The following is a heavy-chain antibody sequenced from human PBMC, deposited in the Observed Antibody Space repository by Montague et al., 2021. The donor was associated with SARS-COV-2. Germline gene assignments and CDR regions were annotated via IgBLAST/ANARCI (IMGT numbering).Heavy chain of an antibody. Sequence: SETLSLTCSVSGDSITPYGDSIGGYFWSWIRQPAGKGLEWIGRIYANGNFDYNPSLNSRVSMSMDTSKQEFPMRLISVTAADTAVYYCARDAYYFGPGRATHGAFGPWGQGILVTVSS. CDR1: GDSITPYGDSIGGYF. J-gene: IGHJ5*02. CDR3: ARDAYYFGPGRATHGAFGP. CDR2: IYANGNF. D-gene: IGHD2/OR15-2a*01. V-gene: IGHV4-4*07.